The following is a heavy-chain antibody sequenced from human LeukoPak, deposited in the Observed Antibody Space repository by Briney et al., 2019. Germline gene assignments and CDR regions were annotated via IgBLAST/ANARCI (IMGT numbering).Heavy chain of an antibody. CDR1: GFTFSNYW. V-gene: IGHV3-7*01. D-gene: IGHD3-9*01. CDR3: ARAPNYDILTGYYIDYYYYMDV. J-gene: IGHJ6*03. Sequence: GGSLRLSCAVSGFTFSNYWMSWARQSPGKGLEWVAKINLDGSRAYYVDSVKGRFTISRDNAKNSLYLQMNSLRAEDTAVYYCARAPNYDILTGYYIDYYYYMDVWGKGTTVTVSS. CDR2: INLDGSRA.